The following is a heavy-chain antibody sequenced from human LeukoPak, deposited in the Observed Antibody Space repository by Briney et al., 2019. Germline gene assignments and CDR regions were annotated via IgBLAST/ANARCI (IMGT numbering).Heavy chain of an antibody. CDR1: GFTFRDYA. J-gene: IGHJ5*02. CDR3: VKSASSFGANWFDP. Sequence: GGSLRLSCSASGFTFRDYAMHWVRQAPGKGLEYVSAISSNGDSTYYADSVKGRFIISRDNSKNSLSLQMSSLRPEDTAVYYCVKSASSFGANWFDPWGQGTLVTVSS. D-gene: IGHD3-3*01. V-gene: IGHV3-64D*09. CDR2: ISSNGDST.